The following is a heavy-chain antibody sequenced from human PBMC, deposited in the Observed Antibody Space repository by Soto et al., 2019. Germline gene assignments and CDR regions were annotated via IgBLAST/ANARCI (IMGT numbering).Heavy chain of an antibody. D-gene: IGHD3-16*01. Sequence: PSETLSLTCTVSGGSISGYYWSWIRQSPGKGLEYIGYIYYRGSTNYNPSLKSRVTMSVDTSRNQFSLKVNSVTAADTAVYYCARHGGYYFDYWGQGTLVTVSS. CDR1: GGSISGYY. CDR2: IYYRGST. J-gene: IGHJ4*02. CDR3: ARHGGYYFDY. V-gene: IGHV4-59*01.